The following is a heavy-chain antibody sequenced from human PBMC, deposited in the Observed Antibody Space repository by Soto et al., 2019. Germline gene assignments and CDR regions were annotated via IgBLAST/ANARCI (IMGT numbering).Heavy chain of an antibody. Sequence: GGSLRLSCAASGFTFSSYSMNWVRQAPGKGLEWVSSISSSSSYIYYADSVKGRFTISRDNAKNSLYLQMNSLRAEDTAVYYCARLGIAAAGLRSNYYYYMDVWGKGTTVTVSS. CDR2: ISSSSSYI. V-gene: IGHV3-21*01. J-gene: IGHJ6*03. CDR1: GFTFSSYS. CDR3: ARLGIAAAGLRSNYYYYMDV. D-gene: IGHD6-13*01.